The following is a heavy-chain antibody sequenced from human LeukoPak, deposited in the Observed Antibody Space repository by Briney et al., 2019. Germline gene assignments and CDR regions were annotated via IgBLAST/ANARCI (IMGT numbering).Heavy chain of an antibody. J-gene: IGHJ4*02. D-gene: IGHD3-22*01. Sequence: SQTLSLTCAASGGSISSGGYSWSWIRQPPGKGLEWIGYIYHSGSTYYNPSLKSRVTISVDRSKNQFSLKLSSVTAADTAVYYCARGGYDSSGYYYEENYFDYWGQGTLVTVSS. CDR3: ARGGYDSSGYYYEENYFDY. CDR2: IYHSGST. CDR1: GGSISSGGYS. V-gene: IGHV4-30-2*01.